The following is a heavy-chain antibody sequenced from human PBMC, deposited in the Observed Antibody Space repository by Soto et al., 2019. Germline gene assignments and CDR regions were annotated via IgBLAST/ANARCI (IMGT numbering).Heavy chain of an antibody. Sequence: EVQLVESGGGLVQPGGSLRLSCAASGFTFSSYDMHWVRQATGKGLEWVSAIGTAGDTYYPGSVKGRFTISRENAKNSLYLQMNSLRVEDTAVYYCARVDYYYGMDVWGQGTTVTVSS. V-gene: IGHV3-13*01. CDR3: ARVDYYYGMDV. CDR2: IGTAGDT. J-gene: IGHJ6*02. CDR1: GFTFSSYD.